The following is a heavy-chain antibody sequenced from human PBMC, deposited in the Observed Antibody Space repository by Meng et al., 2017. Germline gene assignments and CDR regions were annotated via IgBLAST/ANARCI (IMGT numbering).Heavy chain of an antibody. Sequence: VQLVESGVGLVQPGGSLRLSCAASGFTFNNYWMHWVRQVPGKGLVWVSRISGDGSITNYADSVKGRFTISRDNAKNTLYLQMNSLRPEDTAVYYCLDEAPRSDYWGQGSLVTVSS. CDR1: GFTFNNYW. J-gene: IGHJ4*02. CDR2: ISGDGSIT. CDR3: LDEAPRSDY. D-gene: IGHD1-1*01. V-gene: IGHV3-74*01.